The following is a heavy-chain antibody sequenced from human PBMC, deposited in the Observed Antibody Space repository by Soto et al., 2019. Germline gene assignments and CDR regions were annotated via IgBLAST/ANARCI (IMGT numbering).Heavy chain of an antibody. CDR2: ISGSGGST. J-gene: IGHJ3*02. Sequence: EVQLLESGGGLVQPGGSLRLSCAASGFTFSSYAMSWVRQAPGKGLEWVSAISGSGGSTYYADSVKGRFTISRDNSKNTLYLQMNSLRAEDTAVYYCAKSGDSRDGYNSGAFDIWGQGTMVTVSS. D-gene: IGHD5-12*01. CDR1: GFTFSSYA. V-gene: IGHV3-23*01. CDR3: AKSGDSRDGYNSGAFDI.